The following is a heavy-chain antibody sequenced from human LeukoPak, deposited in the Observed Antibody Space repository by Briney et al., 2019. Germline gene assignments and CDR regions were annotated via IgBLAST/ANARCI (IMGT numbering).Heavy chain of an antibody. CDR1: GFTFSSYS. D-gene: IGHD3-3*01. Sequence: GGSLRLSCAASGFTFSSYSMNWVRQAPGKGLEWVSSISSSSTYIYYADSVKGRFTISRDNAKNSLYLQMNSLGAEDTAVYYCARDELGVLEWLLYSGNFDYWGQGTLVTVSS. J-gene: IGHJ4*02. CDR3: ARDELGVLEWLLYSGNFDY. V-gene: IGHV3-21*01. CDR2: ISSSSTYI.